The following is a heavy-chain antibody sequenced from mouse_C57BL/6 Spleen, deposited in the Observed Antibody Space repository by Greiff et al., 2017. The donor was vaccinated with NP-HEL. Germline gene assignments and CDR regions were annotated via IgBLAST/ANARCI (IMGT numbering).Heavy chain of an antibody. D-gene: IGHD1-1*01. CDR2: INPYNGDT. CDR3: ASFFITTVGYVDY. CDR1: GYSFTGYF. V-gene: IGHV1-20*01. J-gene: IGHJ2*01. Sequence: LVESGPELVKPGDSVKISCKASGYSFTGYFMNWVMQSHGKSLEWIGRINPYNGDTFYNQKFKGKATLTVDKSSSTAHMELRSLTSEDSAVYYCASFFITTVGYVDYWGQGTTLTVSS.